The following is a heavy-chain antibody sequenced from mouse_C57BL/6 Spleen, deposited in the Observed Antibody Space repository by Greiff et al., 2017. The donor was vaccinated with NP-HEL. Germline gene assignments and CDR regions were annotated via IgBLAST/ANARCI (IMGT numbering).Heavy chain of an antibody. CDR1: GYTFTDYY. Sequence: VQLQQSGAELVRPGASVKLSCKASGYTFTDYYINWVKQRPGQGLEWIARIYPGSGNTYYNEKFKGKATLTAEKSSSTAYMQLSSLTSEDSAVYFCARSSQLRLSFAYWGQGTLVTVSA. J-gene: IGHJ3*01. CDR2: IYPGSGNT. D-gene: IGHD3-2*02. CDR3: ARSSQLRLSFAY. V-gene: IGHV1-76*01.